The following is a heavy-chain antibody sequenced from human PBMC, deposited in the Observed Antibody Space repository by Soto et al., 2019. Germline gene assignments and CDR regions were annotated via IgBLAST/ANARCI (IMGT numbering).Heavy chain of an antibody. J-gene: IGHJ4*02. D-gene: IGHD2-15*01. Sequence: ASVKVSCKASGFTFTNYGISWVRQAPGQGFEWMGWITGSTGDTNYAQKFQDRLAMTTDTSADTAYMELRSLRGDDTAVYYCARDKVGTAGDYWGQGTLVTVSS. CDR1: GFTFTNYG. CDR2: ITGSTGDT. CDR3: ARDKVGTAGDY. V-gene: IGHV1-18*01.